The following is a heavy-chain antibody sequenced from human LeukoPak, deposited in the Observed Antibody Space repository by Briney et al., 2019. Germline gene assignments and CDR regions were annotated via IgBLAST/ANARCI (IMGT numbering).Heavy chain of an antibody. Sequence: NPSETLSLTCAASGGSISSGDYSWSWIRQPPGKGLEWIGYIFQSGSTYYNPSLKSRVTISVDRSKNQFSLKLSSVTAADTAVYYCARVGSDWNDVRYNWFDPWGQGTLVTVSS. CDR2: IFQSGST. V-gene: IGHV4-30-2*01. CDR3: ARVGSDWNDVRYNWFDP. D-gene: IGHD1-1*01. J-gene: IGHJ5*02. CDR1: GGSISSGDYS.